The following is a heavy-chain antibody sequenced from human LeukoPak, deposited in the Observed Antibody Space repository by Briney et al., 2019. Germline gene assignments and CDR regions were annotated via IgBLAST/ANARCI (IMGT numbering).Heavy chain of an antibody. J-gene: IGHJ4*02. D-gene: IGHD2/OR15-2a*01. CDR1: GFTFTSSA. V-gene: IGHV1-58*02. Sequence: GASVKVSCKASGFTFTSSAMQWVRQARGQRLEWIGWIVVGSGNTNYAQKFQERVTITRDMSTSTAYMELSSLRSEDTAVYYCARDRGVYSRTLEDWGQGTLVTVSS. CDR3: ARDRGVYSRTLED. CDR2: IVVGSGNT.